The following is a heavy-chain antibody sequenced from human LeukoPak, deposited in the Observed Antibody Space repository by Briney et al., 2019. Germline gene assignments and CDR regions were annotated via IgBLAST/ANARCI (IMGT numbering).Heavy chain of an antibody. CDR1: GFTVSDNS. CDR3: ASSRLTMVVPHL. V-gene: IGHV3-53*01. D-gene: IGHD3-22*01. J-gene: IGHJ4*02. CDR2: ILTDGRT. Sequence: GGSLRLSCAASGFTVSDNSMTWVRQAPGKGLEWVSVILTDGRTFYADSVKGRFSISRDNSKNTMYLQMNSLRAEDTAVFYCASSRLTMVVPHLWGQGTLVTVSS.